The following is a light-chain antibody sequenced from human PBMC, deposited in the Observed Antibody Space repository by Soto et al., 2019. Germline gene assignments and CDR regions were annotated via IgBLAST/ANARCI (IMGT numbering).Light chain of an antibody. Sequence: QSVLTQPPSVSGAPGQRVTISCTGGSSNIGAGYNVHWYQQLPGTAPQLLIYGNNNRPSGVPDRFSVSKSGTSASLAITGLQTEDEAYYYCQSFDSXLXXXXFGT. CDR3: QSFDSXLXXXX. CDR1: SSNIGAGYN. J-gene: IGLJ1*01. CDR2: GNN. V-gene: IGLV1-40*01.